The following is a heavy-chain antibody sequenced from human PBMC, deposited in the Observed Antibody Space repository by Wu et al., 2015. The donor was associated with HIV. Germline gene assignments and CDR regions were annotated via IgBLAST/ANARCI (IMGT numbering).Heavy chain of an antibody. Sequence: QVQLVQSGAEVKKPGSSVKVSCKASGGTFSSYAISWVRQAPGQGLEWMGWISADNRNANFGQQFQDRVTMTSDPSTSTSYMELRNLRSDDTAVYYCVRDPNWGSETFDIWGEGTMVIVSS. CDR1: GGTFSSYA. D-gene: IGHD7-27*01. V-gene: IGHV1-18*01. CDR3: VRDPNWGSETFDI. J-gene: IGHJ3*02. CDR2: ISADNRNA.